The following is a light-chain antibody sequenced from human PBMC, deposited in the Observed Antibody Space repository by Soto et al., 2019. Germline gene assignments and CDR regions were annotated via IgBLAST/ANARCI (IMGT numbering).Light chain of an antibody. Sequence: DIQMTQSPSSLSASVGDRVTITCRASQSISSYLNWYQQKPGKAPKLLIYAASSLQSGVPSRFSGSGSGTDFTLTISSLQPDDFATSYCQQGYSTPPYTFGQGTKLLIK. V-gene: IGKV1-39*01. CDR3: QQGYSTPPYT. CDR1: QSISSY. J-gene: IGKJ2*01. CDR2: AAS.